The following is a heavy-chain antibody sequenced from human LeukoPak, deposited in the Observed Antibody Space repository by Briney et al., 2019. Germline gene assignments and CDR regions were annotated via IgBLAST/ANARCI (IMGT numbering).Heavy chain of an antibody. D-gene: IGHD4-11*01. Sequence: GGSLRLSCAASGFTFSSYEMNWVRQAPGKGLEWISNISSSGSTIYYADSVKGRFTISRDNAKKSLYLQMNSLRAEDTAVYYCARHSNPPLWGQGTLVTVSS. CDR1: GFTFSSYE. J-gene: IGHJ4*02. V-gene: IGHV3-48*03. CDR2: ISSSGSTI. CDR3: ARHSNPPL.